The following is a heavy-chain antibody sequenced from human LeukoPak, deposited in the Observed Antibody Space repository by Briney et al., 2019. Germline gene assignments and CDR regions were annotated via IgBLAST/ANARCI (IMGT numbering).Heavy chain of an antibody. D-gene: IGHD2-2*01. CDR3: AKDLISIVVVITPTPA. CDR1: GFTFRNYG. Sequence: GGSLRLSCAASGFTFRNYGMHRVRQAPGKGLEWVAFIRYDGSNKNYADSVKGRFTISRDNSKNTLYLQMNSLRAEDTAVYYCAKDLISIVVVITPTPAWGQGTLVTVSS. CDR2: IRYDGSNK. J-gene: IGHJ5*02. V-gene: IGHV3-30*02.